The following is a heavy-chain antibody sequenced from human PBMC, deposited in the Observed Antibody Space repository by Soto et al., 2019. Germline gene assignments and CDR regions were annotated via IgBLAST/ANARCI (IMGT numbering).Heavy chain of an antibody. V-gene: IGHV5-51*01. CDR3: ARLNDYGDFEYFQH. D-gene: IGHD4-17*01. CDR1: GYSFTSFW. CDR2: LYPGDSDT. J-gene: IGHJ1*01. Sequence: GESLKISCNGSGYSFTSFWIGWVRQMPGKGLEWMGILYPGDSDTRYSPSFQGQVTISADKSISTAYLQWSSLKASDTVMHYCARLNDYGDFEYFQHWGQGTLVTVSS.